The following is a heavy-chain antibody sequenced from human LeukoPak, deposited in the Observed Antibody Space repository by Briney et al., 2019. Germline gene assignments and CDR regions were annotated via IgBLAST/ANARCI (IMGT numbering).Heavy chain of an antibody. D-gene: IGHD3-22*01. CDR3: ARVSGYYQYYDY. CDR2: ISGSGHDI. CDR1: GFTFSDSY. Sequence: GGSLRLSCAASGFTFSDSYMTWVRQAPGKGVEWVAYISGSGHDINYSDSVKGRFTISRDNAKNSLYLQMSSLRVEDTAVYYCARVSGYYQYYDYWGQGTLVTVSS. V-gene: IGHV3-11*04. J-gene: IGHJ4*02.